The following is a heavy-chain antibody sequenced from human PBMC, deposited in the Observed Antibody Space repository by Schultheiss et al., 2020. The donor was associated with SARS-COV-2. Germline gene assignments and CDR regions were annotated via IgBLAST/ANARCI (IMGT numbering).Heavy chain of an antibody. J-gene: IGHJ4*02. V-gene: IGHV3-53*01. Sequence: GGSLRLSCAASGFTVSSNYMNWVRQAPGKGLEWVSLIHTSGRTFNADSVQGRFTISRDNSKNTLYLQMNNLRAEDTAVYYCARTKWLGGYFDYWGQGTLVTVSS. CDR3: ARTKWLGGYFDY. CDR1: GFTVSSNY. D-gene: IGHD5-12*01. CDR2: IHTSGRT.